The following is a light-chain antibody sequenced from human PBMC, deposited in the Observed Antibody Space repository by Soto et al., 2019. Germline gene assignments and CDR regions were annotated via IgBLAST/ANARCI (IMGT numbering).Light chain of an antibody. CDR3: QQYHNWPPQYT. CDR1: QTVSSN. Sequence: EIVMTQSPATRSVSPGERATLSCRASQTVSSNLAWYQQKPGQAPRLLIHGASTRATGVPARFSGSGSGTEFTLTISSLQSEDFAVYYCQQYHNWPPQYTFGQGTKLQI. V-gene: IGKV3-15*01. J-gene: IGKJ2*01. CDR2: GAS.